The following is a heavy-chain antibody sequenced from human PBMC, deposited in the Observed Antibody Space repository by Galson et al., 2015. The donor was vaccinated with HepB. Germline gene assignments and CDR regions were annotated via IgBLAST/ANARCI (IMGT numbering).Heavy chain of an antibody. V-gene: IGHV3-66*01. J-gene: IGHJ4*02. CDR1: GFTVSSNY. D-gene: IGHD3-10*01. CDR3: ARAGLIDGSGSYYNVDY. Sequence: SLRLSCAASGFTVSSNYMSWVRQAPGKGLEWVSVIYSGGSTYYADSVKGRFTISGDNSKNTLYLQMNSLRAEDTAVYYCARAGLIDGSGSYYNVDYWGQGTLVTVSS. CDR2: IYSGGST.